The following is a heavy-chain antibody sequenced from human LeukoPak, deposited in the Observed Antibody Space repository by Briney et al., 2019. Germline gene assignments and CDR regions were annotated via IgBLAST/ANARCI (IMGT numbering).Heavy chain of an antibody. CDR1: GDSINGFY. CDR3: ASSKTPWIQLWFFDI. D-gene: IGHD5-18*01. CDR2: IYYSGNT. V-gene: IGHV4-59*01. Sequence: SETLSLTCTVSGDSINGFYWNWIRQPPGKGLEWIGYIYYSGNTNYNPSLKSRVTMSVDASTNQFSLKLSSVTAADTAVYYCASSKTPWIQLWFFDIWGQGTMVTVSS. J-gene: IGHJ3*02.